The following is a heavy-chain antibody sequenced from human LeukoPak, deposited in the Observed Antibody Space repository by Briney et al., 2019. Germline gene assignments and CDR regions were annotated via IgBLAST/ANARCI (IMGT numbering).Heavy chain of an antibody. CDR1: GGSISSSSYY. CDR2: IYYSGST. V-gene: IGHV4-61*01. D-gene: IGHD6-19*01. Sequence: SETLSLTRTVSGGSISSSSYYWSWIRQPPGKGLEWIGYIYYSGSTNYNPSLKSRVTISVDTSKNQFSLKLSSVTAADTAVYYCARVSGWPRFGMDVWGQGTTVTVSS. J-gene: IGHJ6*02. CDR3: ARVSGWPRFGMDV.